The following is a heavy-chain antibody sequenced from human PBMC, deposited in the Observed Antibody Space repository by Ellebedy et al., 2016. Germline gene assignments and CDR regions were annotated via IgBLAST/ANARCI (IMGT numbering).Heavy chain of an antibody. D-gene: IGHD3-22*01. CDR1: GGSISSYY. Sequence: SETLSLXCTVSGGSISSYYWSWIRQPPGKGLEWIGYIYYSGSTNYNPSLKSRVTISVDTSKNQFSLKLSSVTAADTAVYYCARRGHYYDSSGYYWYFDLWGRGTLVTVSS. V-gene: IGHV4-59*01. CDR3: ARRGHYYDSSGYYWYFDL. CDR2: IYYSGST. J-gene: IGHJ2*01.